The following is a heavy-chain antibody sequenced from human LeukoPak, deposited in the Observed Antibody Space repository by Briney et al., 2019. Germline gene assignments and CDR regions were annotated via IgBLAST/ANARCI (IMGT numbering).Heavy chain of an antibody. D-gene: IGHD5-18*01. J-gene: IGHJ2*01. Sequence: GRSLRLSCAASGFTFSSYAMHWVRQAPGKGLEWVAIISYDGSNKYYADSVKGRFTISRDNSKNTLYLEMNSLRTEDTAVYYCAKGGLQTRNWYFALWGRGTLVTVSS. CDR2: ISYDGSNK. CDR3: AKGGLQTRNWYFAL. V-gene: IGHV3-30*18. CDR1: GFTFSSYA.